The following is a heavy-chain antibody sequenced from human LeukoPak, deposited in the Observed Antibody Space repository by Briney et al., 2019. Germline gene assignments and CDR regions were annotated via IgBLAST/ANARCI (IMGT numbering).Heavy chain of an antibody. CDR2: IYYSGST. J-gene: IGHJ4*02. V-gene: IGHV4-59*01. CDR1: GGSISSYY. CDR3: ARGRDSSGYPHFDY. Sequence: SETLSLTCTVSGGSISSYYWSWIRQPPGKGLEWIGYIYYSGSTNYNPSLKSRVTISVDTSKNQFSLKLSSVTAADTAVYYCARGRDSSGYPHFDYWGQGTLVTVSS. D-gene: IGHD3-22*01.